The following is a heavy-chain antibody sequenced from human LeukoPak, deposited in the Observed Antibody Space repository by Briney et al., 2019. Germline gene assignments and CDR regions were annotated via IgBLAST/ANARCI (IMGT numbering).Heavy chain of an antibody. J-gene: IGHJ2*01. CDR3: ARHFTPNWGFYWYFDL. V-gene: IGHV4-39*01. CDR2: IYYSGST. Sequence: SETLSLTCTVSGGSISSRSYYWGWIRQPPGKGLEWIGSIYYSGSTYYNPSLKSRVTISVDTSKNQFSLKLSSVTAAETAVYYCARHFTPNWGFYWYFDLWGRGTLVTVSS. CDR1: GGSISSRSYY. D-gene: IGHD7-27*01.